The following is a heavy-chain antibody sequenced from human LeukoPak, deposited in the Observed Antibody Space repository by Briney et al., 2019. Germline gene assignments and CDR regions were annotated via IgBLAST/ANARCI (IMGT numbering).Heavy chain of an antibody. V-gene: IGHV3-48*04. CDR3: ARDSVLRYFDWFPDP. CDR2: ISSSSSTI. CDR1: GFTFSSYS. Sequence: GVSLRLSCAASGFTFSSYSMNWVRQAPGKGLEWVSYISSSSSTIYYADSVKGRFTISRDNAKNSLYLQMNSLRAEDTAVYYCARDSVLRYFDWFPDPWGQGTLVTVSS. D-gene: IGHD3-9*01. J-gene: IGHJ5*02.